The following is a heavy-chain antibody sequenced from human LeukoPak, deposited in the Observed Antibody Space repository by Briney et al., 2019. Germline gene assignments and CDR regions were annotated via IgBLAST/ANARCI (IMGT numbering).Heavy chain of an antibody. Sequence: PGGSLRLSCAASGFPFSGFYMTWIRQAPGKGPEWLSDISSSGDHTDYADSVKGRFTISRDNTKNPLYLQMTSLRAEDTAVYYCARAAVTLELLSEHYYFDYWGQGTVVTVSS. J-gene: IGHJ4*02. V-gene: IGHV3-11*06. CDR1: GFPFSGFY. D-gene: IGHD2-21*01. CDR3: ARAAVTLELLSEHYYFDY. CDR2: ISSSGDHT.